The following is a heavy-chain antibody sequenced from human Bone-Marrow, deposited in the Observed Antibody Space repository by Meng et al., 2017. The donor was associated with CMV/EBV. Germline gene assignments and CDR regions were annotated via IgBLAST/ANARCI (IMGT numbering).Heavy chain of an antibody. D-gene: IGHD2-2*01. CDR3: ARDSQIVVVPAANVAADYYGMDV. CDR1: GFNVGDHY. Sequence: GESLKISCAASGFNVGDHYMNWIRQAPGKGLEWVSYISSSVSGNTEYYADSVKGRFTISRDNAKNSLYLQMNSLRAEDTAVYYCARDSQIVVVPAANVAADYYGMDVWGQGTTVTASS. CDR2: ISSSVSGNTE. V-gene: IGHV3-11*01. J-gene: IGHJ6*02.